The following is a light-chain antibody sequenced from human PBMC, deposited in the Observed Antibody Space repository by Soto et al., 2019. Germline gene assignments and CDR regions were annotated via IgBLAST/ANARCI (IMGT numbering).Light chain of an antibody. CDR3: QQANSFPRT. Sequence: DIQMTQSPSSVSASVGDRVTITCRASQDISSWLAWYQQKPGKAPKPLIYAVASFQSGVPSRFIGSGSGPDFAITISSLQPEDFATYYCQQANSFPRTFGQVTKVEI. J-gene: IGKJ1*01. CDR1: QDISSW. V-gene: IGKV1D-12*01. CDR2: AVA.